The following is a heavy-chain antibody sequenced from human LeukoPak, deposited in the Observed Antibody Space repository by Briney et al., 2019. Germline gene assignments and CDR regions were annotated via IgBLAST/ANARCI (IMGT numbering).Heavy chain of an antibody. Sequence: ASVKVSCKVSGYTLTELSMHWVRQAPGKGLEWMGGFDPEDGETIYAQKFQGRVTMTEDTSTDTAYMELSSLRSEDTAVYYCATDTSLGGNGGFDYWGQGTLVTVSS. CDR1: GYTLTELS. V-gene: IGHV1-24*01. CDR3: ATDTSLGGNGGFDY. D-gene: IGHD4-23*01. J-gene: IGHJ4*02. CDR2: FDPEDGET.